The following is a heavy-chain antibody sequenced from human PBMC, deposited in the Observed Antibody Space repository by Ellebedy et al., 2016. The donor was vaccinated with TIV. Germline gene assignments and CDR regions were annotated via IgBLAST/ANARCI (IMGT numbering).Heavy chain of an antibody. CDR2: ISYNGSNI. Sequence: GESLKISXTASGFTFSNYAMHWVRQATGKGLEWVAVISYNGSNIYYADSVKGRFTISRDNSKNTLYLQMNSLRVEDTAVYYCSRVTAVAGTAFDYWGQGTLVTVSS. CDR1: GFTFSNYA. V-gene: IGHV3-30-3*01. CDR3: SRVTAVAGTAFDY. J-gene: IGHJ4*02. D-gene: IGHD6-19*01.